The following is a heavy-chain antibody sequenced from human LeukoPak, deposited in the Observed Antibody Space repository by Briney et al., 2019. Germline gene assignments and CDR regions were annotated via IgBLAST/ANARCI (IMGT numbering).Heavy chain of an antibody. CDR2: IDGTSSVT. V-gene: IGHV3-11*03. CDR1: GFTFSDYY. Sequence: PGGSLRLSCAASGFTFSDYYMTWIRQAPGRGLEWISYIDGTSSVTKYADSLKDRFTISRDNAKSSLYLLINSLRAEDTAIYYCARRGTTYCTVDSCHPNWFDPWGQGTLVTVSS. CDR3: ARRGTTYCTVDSCHPNWFDP. J-gene: IGHJ5*02. D-gene: IGHD2-15*01.